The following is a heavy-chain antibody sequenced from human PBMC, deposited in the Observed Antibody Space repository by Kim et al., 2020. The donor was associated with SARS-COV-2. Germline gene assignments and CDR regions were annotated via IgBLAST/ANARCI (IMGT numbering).Heavy chain of an antibody. J-gene: IGHJ3*02. V-gene: IGHV3-66*01. Sequence: GGSLRLSCAAFGFTVSSNYMSWVRQAPGKGLEWVSVIYRDGSTHYADSVKGRFTISRDNSRNTLNLQMDSLRAEDTAVYYCVRKSDYNSGWPGIFDIWGQGTLVTVSS. CDR1: GFTVSSNY. CDR2: IYRDGST. D-gene: IGHD6-19*01. CDR3: VRKSDYNSGWPGIFDI.